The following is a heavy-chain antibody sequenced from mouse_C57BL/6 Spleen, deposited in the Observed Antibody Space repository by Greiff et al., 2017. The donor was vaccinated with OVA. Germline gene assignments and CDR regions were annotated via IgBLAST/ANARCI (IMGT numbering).Heavy chain of an antibody. Sequence: VQLQQPGAELVKPGASVKLSCKASGYTFTSYWMQWVKQRPGQGLEWIGEIDPSDSYTNYNQKFKGKATLTVDTSSSTAYMQLSSLTSEDSAVYYCARGTGVDYWGQGTTLTVSS. CDR2: IDPSDSYT. J-gene: IGHJ2*01. CDR3: ARGTGVDY. CDR1: GYTFTSYW. D-gene: IGHD4-1*01. V-gene: IGHV1-50*01.